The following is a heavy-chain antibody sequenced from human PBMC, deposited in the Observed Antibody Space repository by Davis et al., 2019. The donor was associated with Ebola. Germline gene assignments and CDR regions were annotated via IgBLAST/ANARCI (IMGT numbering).Heavy chain of an antibody. Sequence: MPSETLSLTCTVYGESFSAYYWTWIRQPPGKGLEWIGQINHSGSTNYNPSPKSRVTISVDTSKNQFSLKLSSVTAADTAVYYCARNSKGYCSGGSCYSAGFDPWGQGTLVTVSS. CDR3: ARNSKGYCSGGSCYSAGFDP. J-gene: IGHJ5*02. CDR1: GESFSAYY. V-gene: IGHV4-34*01. CDR2: INHSGST. D-gene: IGHD2-15*01.